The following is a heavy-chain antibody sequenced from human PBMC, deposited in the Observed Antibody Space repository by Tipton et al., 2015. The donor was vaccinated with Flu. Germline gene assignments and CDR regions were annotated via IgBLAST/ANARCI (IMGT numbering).Heavy chain of an antibody. CDR1: GVTVSNNY. D-gene: IGHD6-6*01. Sequence: SLRLSCAASGVTVSNNYMSWVRQAPGKGLEWVSVIYSGSDTNYADSVRGRFTISRDNSKNTLYLQMNSLRVEDTAVYYCARDPPAARLFLFSWGQGTLVTVSS. V-gene: IGHV3-66*01. J-gene: IGHJ5*02. CDR3: ARDPPAARLFLFS. CDR2: IYSGSDT.